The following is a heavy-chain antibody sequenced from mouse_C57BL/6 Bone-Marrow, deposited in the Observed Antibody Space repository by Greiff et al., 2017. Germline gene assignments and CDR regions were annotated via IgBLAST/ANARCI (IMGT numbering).Heavy chain of an antibody. CDR1: EYEFPSHY. J-gene: IGHJ1*03. CDR3: ARRGPYWYFDV. V-gene: IGHV5-2*01. CDR2: IISDGGIT. Sequence: EVQGVESGGGLVQPGESLKLSCESNEYEFPSHYMSCVRKTPEKRLELVAAIISDGGITYYPVTMERRFIISRDNTKKTLYLQMSSLRSEDTALYYCARRGPYWYFDVWGTGTTVTVSS.